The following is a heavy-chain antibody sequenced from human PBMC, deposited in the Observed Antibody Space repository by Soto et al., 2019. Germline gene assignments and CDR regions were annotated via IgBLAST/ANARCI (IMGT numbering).Heavy chain of an antibody. CDR3: ARDLMDIVVVTTDHYFDY. Sequence: PGGSLRLSCAASGLTFSSYWMSWVRQAPGKGLEWVANIRQDGSEKYYVDSVKGRFTISRDNAKNSLYLQMNSLRAEDTAVYYCARDLMDIVVVTTDHYFDYWGQGTLVTVSS. CDR2: IRQDGSEK. CDR1: GLTFSSYW. D-gene: IGHD2-2*03. V-gene: IGHV3-7*01. J-gene: IGHJ4*02.